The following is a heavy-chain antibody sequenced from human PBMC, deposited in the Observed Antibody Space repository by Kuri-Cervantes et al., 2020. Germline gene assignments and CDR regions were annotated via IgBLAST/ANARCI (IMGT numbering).Heavy chain of an antibody. Sequence: SVKVSCKASGGTFSSHAITWVRQAPGQGLEWMGGIVPIFGTANYAQKFQGRVTITADKSTSTAYMELSSLRSEDTAVYYCARERDYVWGSYPMDVWGKGTTVTVSS. CDR3: ARERDYVWGSYPMDV. V-gene: IGHV1-69*06. CDR2: IVPIFGTA. D-gene: IGHD3-16*02. CDR1: GGTFSSHA. J-gene: IGHJ6*04.